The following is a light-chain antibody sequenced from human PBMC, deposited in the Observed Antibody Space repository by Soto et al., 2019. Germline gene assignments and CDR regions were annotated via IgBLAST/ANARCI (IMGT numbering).Light chain of an antibody. V-gene: IGKV1-12*01. CDR1: QSISSR. CDR3: LQDYSFPLT. J-gene: IGKJ4*01. CDR2: AVS. Sequence: DIKMTQCPSTLSASVGDRVTITWRASQSISSRLAWYQQKPGKAPKILIYAVSSLQSGVPSRFSGSGSGTDFILTISSLQPEDVETDDCLQDYSFPLTFGGGTKVDIK.